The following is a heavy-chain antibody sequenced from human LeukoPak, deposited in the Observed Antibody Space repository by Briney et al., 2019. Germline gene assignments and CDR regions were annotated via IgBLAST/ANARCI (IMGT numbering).Heavy chain of an antibody. J-gene: IGHJ6*03. CDR2: MSSSGGTI. CDR1: GFTFSDYY. D-gene: IGHD3-10*01. CDR3: ARVGGITLALAPSPFPDYNYYYMDV. Sequence: LGGSLRLSCAASGFTFSDYYMTWIRQAPGKGLEWISYMSSSGGTIYYADSVKGRFTVSRDNAKNSLYLQMNSLRAEDTAVYYCARVGGITLALAPSPFPDYNYYYMDVWGKGTTVTVSS. V-gene: IGHV3-11*01.